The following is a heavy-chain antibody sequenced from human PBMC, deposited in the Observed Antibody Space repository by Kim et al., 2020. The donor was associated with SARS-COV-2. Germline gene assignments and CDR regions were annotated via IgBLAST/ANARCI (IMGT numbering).Heavy chain of an antibody. V-gene: IGHV1-8*01. D-gene: IGHD3-9*01. J-gene: IGHJ5*01. CDR3: ARAGRYFDWLRTTLHRNCFDP. Sequence: ASVKVSCKASGYTFTSYDINWVRQATGQGLEWMGWMNTNSGNTGYAQKFQGRVTMTRNTSISTAYMELSSLRSEDTAVYYCARAGRYFDWLRTTLHRNCFDPWGQGTLVTVSS. CDR2: MNTNSGNT. CDR1: GYTFTSYD.